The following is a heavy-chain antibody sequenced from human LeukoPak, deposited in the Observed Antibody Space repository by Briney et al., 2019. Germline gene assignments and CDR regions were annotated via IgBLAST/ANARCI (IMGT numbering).Heavy chain of an antibody. CDR3: AKVSPRYSSGPVYFDY. D-gene: IGHD6-19*01. CDR2: ISYDGSNK. CDR1: GFTFSSYG. V-gene: IGHV3-30*18. J-gene: IGHJ4*02. Sequence: GGSLRLSCAASGFTFSSYGMHWVRQAPGKGLEWVAVISYDGSNKYYADSVKGRFTISRDNSKNTLYLQMNSLRAEDTAVYYCAKVSPRYSSGPVYFDYWGQGTLVTVSS.